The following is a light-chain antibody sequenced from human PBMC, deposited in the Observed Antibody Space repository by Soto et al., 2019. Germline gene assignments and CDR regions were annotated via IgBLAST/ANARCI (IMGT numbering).Light chain of an antibody. CDR3: QRYNRAPYT. CDR1: QGIGNY. CDR2: AAS. Sequence: DIQMTQSPSSLSVSVGDRVTITCRASQGIGNYLAWYQQKPGKVPELLIYAASTLQSGVPSRFSGSGSGTDFTLNLRSLQPEDFATYYCQRYNRAPYTFGQGTQLEIK. V-gene: IGKV1-27*01. J-gene: IGKJ2*01.